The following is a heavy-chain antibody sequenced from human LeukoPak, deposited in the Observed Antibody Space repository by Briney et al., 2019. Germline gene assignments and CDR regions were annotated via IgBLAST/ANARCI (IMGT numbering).Heavy chain of an antibody. J-gene: IGHJ4*02. CDR3: ASGAGWLIDY. V-gene: IGHV4-4*08. D-gene: IGHD6-19*01. Sequence: PSETLSLNCSVPAGHIDSVYWNWIRHPPWKGLEWIGYIDNSGSTKYNPSLQSRITMSRDTSKKQFSLKLTSVTAADPAMYYCASGAGWLIDYWGQGTLVSVSS. CDR2: IDNSGST. CDR1: AGHIDSVY.